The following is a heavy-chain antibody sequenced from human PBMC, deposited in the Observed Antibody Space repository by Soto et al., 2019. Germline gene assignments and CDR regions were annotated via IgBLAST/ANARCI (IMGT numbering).Heavy chain of an antibody. Sequence: QVQLQQWGAGLLKPSETLSLTCAVYGGSFSGYYWSWIRQPPGKGLEWIGEINHSGSTNYNPSLKSRVTKSVDTSKNQFSLKLSSVTAADTAVYYCARGRGGYSYGDLYFDYWGQGTLVTGSS. CDR2: INHSGST. V-gene: IGHV4-34*01. CDR3: ARGRGGYSYGDLYFDY. CDR1: GGSFSGYY. J-gene: IGHJ4*02. D-gene: IGHD5-18*01.